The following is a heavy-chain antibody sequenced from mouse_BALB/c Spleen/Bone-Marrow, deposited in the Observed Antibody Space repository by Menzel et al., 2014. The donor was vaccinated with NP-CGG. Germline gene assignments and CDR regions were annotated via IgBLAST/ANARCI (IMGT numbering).Heavy chain of an antibody. J-gene: IGHJ2*01. V-gene: IGHV1S81*02. CDR1: GYTFTSYY. CDR3: TRWSILEGFDY. CDR2: INPSNGGT. D-gene: IGHD2-10*02. Sequence: QVQLKESGAELVKPGASVKLSCKASGYTFTSYYMYWVKQRPGQGLEWIGEINPSNGGTNFNEKFKSKATLTVDKSSSTAYMQLSSLTSEDSAVYYRTRWSILEGFDYWGQGTTLTVSS.